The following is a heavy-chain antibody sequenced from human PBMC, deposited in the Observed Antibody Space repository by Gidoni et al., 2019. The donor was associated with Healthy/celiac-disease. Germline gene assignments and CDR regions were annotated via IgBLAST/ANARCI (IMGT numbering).Heavy chain of an antibody. CDR2: IYYSGST. Sequence: QVQLQESSPGLVKLSETLSLTCPVSGGSISSYYWSWIRQPPGKGLEWIGYIYYSGSTKYNPALKSRVTISVDTSKNQFYLKLSSVTAADTAVYYCARGAGTAMVPFDYWGQGTLVTVSS. D-gene: IGHD5-18*01. CDR3: ARGAGTAMVPFDY. V-gene: IGHV4-59*01. CDR1: GGSISSYY. J-gene: IGHJ4*02.